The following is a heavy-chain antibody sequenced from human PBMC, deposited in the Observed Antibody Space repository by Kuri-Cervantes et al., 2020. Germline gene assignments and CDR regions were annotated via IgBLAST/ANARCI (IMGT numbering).Heavy chain of an antibody. D-gene: IGHD6-19*01. CDR3: ARSPSSGWYGFN. CDR2: IYPGDSDT. J-gene: IGHJ4*02. Sequence: GGSLRLSCKGSGYSFTSYWIGWVRQMPGKGLEWMGIIYPGDSDTRYSPSFQGQVTISADKYISTAYLQWSSLQASDTAMYYCARSPSSGWYGFNWGQGTLVTVSS. V-gene: IGHV5-51*01. CDR1: GYSFTSYW.